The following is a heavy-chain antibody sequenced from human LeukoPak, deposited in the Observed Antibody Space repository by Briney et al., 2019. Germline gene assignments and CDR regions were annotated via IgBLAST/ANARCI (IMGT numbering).Heavy chain of an antibody. D-gene: IGHD6-13*01. Sequence: GASVKVFCKASGYTFTSYGISWVRQAPGQGLEWMGWISAYNGNTNYAQKLQGRVTMTTDTSTSTAYMELRSLRSDDTAVYYCARARIAAAGFWFDPWGQGTLVTVSS. CDR3: ARARIAAAGFWFDP. CDR1: GYTFTSYG. V-gene: IGHV1-18*01. CDR2: ISAYNGNT. J-gene: IGHJ5*02.